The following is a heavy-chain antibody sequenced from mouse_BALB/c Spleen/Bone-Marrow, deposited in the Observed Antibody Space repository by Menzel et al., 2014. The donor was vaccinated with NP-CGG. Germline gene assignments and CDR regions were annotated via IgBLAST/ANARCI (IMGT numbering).Heavy chain of an antibody. Sequence: EVQVVESGGGLVQPGGSRKLSCAASGFTFSSFGMHWVRQAPEKGLEWVAYISSGSSTIYYADTVKGRFTISRDNPKNTLSLQMTSLRSEDTAMYYCARGGNFAWFAYWGQGTLVTVSA. CDR1: GFTFSSFG. CDR3: ARGGNFAWFAY. D-gene: IGHD2-1*01. CDR2: ISSGSSTI. V-gene: IGHV5-17*02. J-gene: IGHJ3*01.